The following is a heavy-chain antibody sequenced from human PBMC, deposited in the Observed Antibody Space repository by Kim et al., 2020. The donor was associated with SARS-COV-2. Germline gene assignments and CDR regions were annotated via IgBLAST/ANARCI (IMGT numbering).Heavy chain of an antibody. CDR2: VFLVGDK. D-gene: IGHD1-7*01. Sequence: SGPTLVNPTQTVTLTCNFSGFSLSTSGVGVGWIRQPPGKSLAWLTLVFLVGDKRDSPSLQNRLTIIGDTSKMQVVLTMTNMDPVDTAKYYCAHSDWNSTQCQFDPWGQGTLVTVSS. V-gene: IGHV2-5*02. J-gene: IGHJ5*02. CDR1: GFSLSTSGVG. CDR3: AHSDWNSTQCQFDP.